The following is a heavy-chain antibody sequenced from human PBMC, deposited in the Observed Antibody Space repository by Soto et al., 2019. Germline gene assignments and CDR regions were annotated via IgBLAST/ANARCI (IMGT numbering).Heavy chain of an antibody. J-gene: IGHJ6*01. V-gene: IGHV3-21*01. CDR1: GLTFSSYS. CDR2: ISSSSRYI. D-gene: IGHD3-16*01. CDR3: ARDKSLQYGMDV. Sequence: GVSLRLSCAASGLTFSSYSMNWVRQAPGKGQERDSSISSSSRYIYYADTVKGRFTISRDNAKNSLYLHMISLRAEDTSVYYCARDKSLQYGMDVWGQGTTVTVSS.